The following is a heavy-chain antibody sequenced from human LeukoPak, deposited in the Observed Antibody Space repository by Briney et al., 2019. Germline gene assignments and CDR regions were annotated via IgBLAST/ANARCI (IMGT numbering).Heavy chain of an antibody. V-gene: IGHV4-61*02. CDR2: IYTSGST. CDR1: GGSISSGSYY. CDR3: ARVTHSYYGSGSYVMDV. D-gene: IGHD3-10*01. J-gene: IGHJ6*03. Sequence: PSQTLSLTCTVSGGSISSGSYYWSWIRQPAGKGLEWIGRIYTSGSTNYNPSLKSRVTISVDTSKNQFPLKLSSVTAADTAVYYCARVTHSYYGSGSYVMDVWGKGTTVTISS.